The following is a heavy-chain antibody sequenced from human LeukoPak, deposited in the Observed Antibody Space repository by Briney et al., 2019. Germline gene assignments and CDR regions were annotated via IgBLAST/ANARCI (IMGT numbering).Heavy chain of an antibody. CDR3: ARGLGSYDSNELTWPMISF. Sequence: SVKVSCKASGGTFSSYAISWVRQAPGQGLEWMGRIIPILGIANYAQKFQGRVTITADKSTSTAYMELSSLRSEDTAVYYCARGLGSYDSNELTWPMISFWGQGTLVTVSS. J-gene: IGHJ4*02. V-gene: IGHV1-69*04. CDR1: GGTFSSYA. CDR2: IIPILGIA. D-gene: IGHD3-22*01.